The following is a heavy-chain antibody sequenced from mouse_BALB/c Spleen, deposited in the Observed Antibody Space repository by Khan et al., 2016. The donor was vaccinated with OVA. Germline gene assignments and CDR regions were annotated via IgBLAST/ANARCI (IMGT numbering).Heavy chain of an antibody. CDR2: IWGDGST. CDR3: AKWGTGYYAMDY. CDR1: GFSLTNYG. Sequence: QVQLQQSGPGLVAPSQSLSITCTVSGFSLTNYGVNWVRQPPGKGLEWLGVIWGDGSTNYHSALISRLSIKKDNSKSQVFLNLNSLQTDDTATYXCAKWGTGYYAMDYWGQGTSVTVSS. V-gene: IGHV2-3*01. J-gene: IGHJ4*01. D-gene: IGHD4-1*01.